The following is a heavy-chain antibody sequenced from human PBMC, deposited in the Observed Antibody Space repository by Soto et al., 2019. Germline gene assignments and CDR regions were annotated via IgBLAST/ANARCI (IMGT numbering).Heavy chain of an antibody. CDR3: ARVKTYYDFWSGYPAYYLDY. CDR2: IYYSGST. V-gene: IGHV4-59*01. CDR1: GGSISSYY. Sequence: PSETLSLTCTVSGGSISSYYWSWIRQPPGKGLEWIGYIYYSGSTNYNPSLKSRVTISVDTSKNQFSLKLSSVTAADTAVYYCARVKTYYDFWSGYPAYYLDYWGQGTLVTVSS. J-gene: IGHJ4*02. D-gene: IGHD3-3*01.